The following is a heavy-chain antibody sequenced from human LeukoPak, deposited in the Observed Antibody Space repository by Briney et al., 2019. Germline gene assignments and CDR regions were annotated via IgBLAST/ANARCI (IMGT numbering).Heavy chain of an antibody. CDR3: ARDRGSDDPIDY. CDR2: ISSSSTTI. D-gene: IGHD2-15*01. Sequence: GGSLRLSCAASGFTFSSYSMNWVRQAPGKGLEWVSYISSSSTTIYFADSVKGRFTISRDNSKNTLYLQMDSLRVEDTAVYYCARDRGSDDPIDYWGQGTLVAVSS. V-gene: IGHV3-48*01. CDR1: GFTFSSYS. J-gene: IGHJ4*02.